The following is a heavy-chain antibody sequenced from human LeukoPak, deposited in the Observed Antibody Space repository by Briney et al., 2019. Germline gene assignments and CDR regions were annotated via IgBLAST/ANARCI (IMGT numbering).Heavy chain of an antibody. V-gene: IGHV4-61*01. D-gene: IGHD6-19*01. CDR3: ARDTLSSGWYGGHAFDI. J-gene: IGHJ3*02. Sequence: SETLSLTCTVSGGSVSSGSYYWSWIRQPPGKGLEWIGYIYYSGSTYYNPSLKSRVTISVDTSKNQFSLKLSSVTAADTAVYYCARDTLSSGWYGGHAFDIWGQGTMVTVSS. CDR1: GGSVSSGSYY. CDR2: IYYSGST.